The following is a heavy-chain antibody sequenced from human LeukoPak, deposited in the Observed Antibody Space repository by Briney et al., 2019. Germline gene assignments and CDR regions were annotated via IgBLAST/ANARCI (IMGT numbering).Heavy chain of an antibody. CDR3: ARLNARGNWFDP. V-gene: IGHV1-18*01. CDR1: GYTFTSYG. Sequence: VASVNVSCKASGYTFTSYGISWVRQAPGQGLEWMGWISAYNGNTNYAQKLQGRVTMTTDTSTSTAYMELRSLRSDDTAVYYCARLNARGNWFDPWGQGTLVTVSS. J-gene: IGHJ5*02. CDR2: ISAYNGNT.